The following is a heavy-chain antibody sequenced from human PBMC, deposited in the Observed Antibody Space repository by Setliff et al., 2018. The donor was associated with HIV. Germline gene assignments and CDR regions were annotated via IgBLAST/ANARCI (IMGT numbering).Heavy chain of an antibody. Sequence: SETLSLTCTVSGFSVSRGYYWGWVRQPPGKGLEWIGSVYHSGNAYYNASLKSRLTMSVNTSKNQFSLKLTSVTAADTAVYFCATRAIVVTPDYWGQGTLVTVSS. J-gene: IGHJ4*02. D-gene: IGHD3-22*01. V-gene: IGHV4-38-2*02. CDR3: ATRAIVVTPDY. CDR1: GFSVSRGYY. CDR2: VYHSGNA.